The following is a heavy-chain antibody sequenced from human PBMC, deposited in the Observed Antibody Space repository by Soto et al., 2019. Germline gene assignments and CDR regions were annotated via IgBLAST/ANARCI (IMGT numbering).Heavy chain of an antibody. Sequence: EVQLVESGGGLVQPGGSLRLSCAVSGFTVSSHYMSWVRQAPGKGLEWVSVIYSGGSTYYAYSVKGRFTISRDNSKNTLYLQMNSLRAEDSAVYYCAQHDWFDPWGQGTLVTVSS. CDR3: AQHDWFDP. CDR1: GFTVSSHY. CDR2: IYSGGST. V-gene: IGHV3-66*04. J-gene: IGHJ5*02.